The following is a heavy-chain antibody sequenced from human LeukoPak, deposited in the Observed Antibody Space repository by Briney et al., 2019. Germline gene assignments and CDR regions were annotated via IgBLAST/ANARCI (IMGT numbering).Heavy chain of an antibody. V-gene: IGHV3-48*01. Sequence: GGSLRLSCAASGFTFSSYSMNWVRQAPGRGLEWVSYISSSSSTIYYADSVKGRFTISRDNAKNSLYLQMNSLRAEDTAVYYCARHPSNSGSCYFDYSGQGTLVTVSS. CDR1: GFTFSSYS. J-gene: IGHJ4*02. CDR2: ISSSSSTI. CDR3: ARHPSNSGSCYFDY. D-gene: IGHD1-26*01.